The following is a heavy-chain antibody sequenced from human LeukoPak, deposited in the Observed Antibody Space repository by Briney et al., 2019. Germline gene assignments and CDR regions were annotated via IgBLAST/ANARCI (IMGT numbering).Heavy chain of an antibody. J-gene: IGHJ4*02. CDR2: IGRSGSPI. D-gene: IGHD3-3*01. V-gene: IGHV3-11*01. CDR1: GFTLGDYY. Sequence: GGSLRLSCAASGFTLGDYYMSWIRQTPGKGLEWISNIGRSGSPIYYADSVKGRFTISRDNAKNSLFLQMNSLRADDTAVYYCASEGRVVILNSFFDYWGQGTLVTVSS. CDR3: ASEGRVVILNSFFDY.